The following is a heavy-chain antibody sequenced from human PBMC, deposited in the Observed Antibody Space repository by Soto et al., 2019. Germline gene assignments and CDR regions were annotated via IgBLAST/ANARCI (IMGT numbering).Heavy chain of an antibody. CDR3: ARDLTAEWERLPFFDS. Sequence: QVQLVQSGAEVKKPGASVKVSCKASGYTFTSYGISWVRQAPGQGLEWMGWISAYNGNTNYAQKLKGRVTMTTDTSTSTDYMELRSMRSDDTAVYYCARDLTAEWERLPFFDSWGQGTLVTVSS. CDR1: GYTFTSYG. D-gene: IGHD1-26*01. J-gene: IGHJ4*02. CDR2: ISAYNGNT. V-gene: IGHV1-18*01.